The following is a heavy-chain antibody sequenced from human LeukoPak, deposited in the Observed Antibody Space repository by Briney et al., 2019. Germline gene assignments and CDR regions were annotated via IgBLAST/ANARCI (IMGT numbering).Heavy chain of an antibody. CDR1: GFTFSSHW. D-gene: IGHD2-8*01. V-gene: IGHV3-74*01. CDR2: INSDGSGT. J-gene: IGHJ4*02. CDR3: ARREKSWINGFDL. Sequence: QPGGSLRLSCAASGFTFSSHWMHWVRQAPGKGLVWVSRINSDGSGTIYADSVKGRFTISRDNAKNTLDLQMNSLRAEDTAVYYCARREKSWINGFDLWGQGTLVTVSS.